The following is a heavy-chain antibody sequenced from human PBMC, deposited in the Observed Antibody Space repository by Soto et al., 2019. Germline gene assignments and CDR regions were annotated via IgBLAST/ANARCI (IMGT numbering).Heavy chain of an antibody. CDR3: ARAGGIAAAGGHFDY. CDR2: IYHSGST. V-gene: IGHV4-4*02. J-gene: IGHJ4*02. Sequence: QVQLQESGPGLVKPSGTLSLTCAVSGGSISSSNWWSWVRQPPGKGLEWIGEIYHSGSTNYNPSLKSRFTISVDKSKNQFPLKLSSVTAADTAVYYCARAGGIAAAGGHFDYWGQGTLVTVSS. CDR1: GGSISSSNW. D-gene: IGHD6-13*01.